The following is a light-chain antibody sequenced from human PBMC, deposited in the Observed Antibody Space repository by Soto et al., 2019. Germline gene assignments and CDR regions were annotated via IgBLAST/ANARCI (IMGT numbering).Light chain of an antibody. Sequence: QSVLTQPASVSGSPGQSITISCTATSSDVGSNNLVSWYQQHPGKAPKLMIYEVSKRPSGVSYRFSGSKSGNTASLTISGLQAEDEADYYCCSFARRSSSYVFGTGTKLTVL. CDR1: SSDVGSNNL. V-gene: IGLV2-23*02. CDR3: CSFARRSSSYV. J-gene: IGLJ1*01. CDR2: EVS.